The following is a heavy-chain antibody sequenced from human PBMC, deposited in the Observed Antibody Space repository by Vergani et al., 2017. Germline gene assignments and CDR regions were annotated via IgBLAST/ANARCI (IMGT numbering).Heavy chain of an antibody. D-gene: IGHD6-13*01. CDR2: ISYDGSNK. CDR3: ARGGDSSSWYGDY. Sequence: VQLVESGGGLVQPGGSLRHSCAASGFTFSSYAMHWVRQAPGKGLEWVAVISYDGSNKYYADSVKGRFTISRDNSKNTLYLQMNSLRAEDTAVYYCARGGDSSSWYGDYWGQGTLVTVSS. CDR1: GFTFSSYA. V-gene: IGHV3-30-3*01. J-gene: IGHJ4*02.